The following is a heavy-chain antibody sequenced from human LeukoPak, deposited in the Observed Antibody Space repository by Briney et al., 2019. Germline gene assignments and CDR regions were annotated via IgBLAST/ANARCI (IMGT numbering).Heavy chain of an antibody. V-gene: IGHV4-59*12. D-gene: IGHD3-10*01. CDR3: ARRRARGVFPIDY. CDR2: KDYSGST. Sequence: SETLSLTCTVSGGSISRYYWSWIRQPPGKGLEWIGYKDYSGSTNYNRSLKSRVTISVDTSKNQFSLKLSSVTAADTAVYYCARRRARGVFPIDYWGQGTLVTVSS. J-gene: IGHJ4*02. CDR1: GGSISRYY.